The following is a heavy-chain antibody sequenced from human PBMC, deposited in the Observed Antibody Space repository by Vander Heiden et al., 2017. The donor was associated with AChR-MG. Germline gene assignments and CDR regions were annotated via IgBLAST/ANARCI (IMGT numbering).Heavy chain of an antibody. Sequence: EVQLLESGGGLVQPGGSLRLSCAASGFTFNTSAMIWVRQAPGKGLEWVACIRASGSGTYYADAVKGRFTVSRDNSKNTLSLEMGSLRADDTAVYYCAKVLRTGGAYYGMDVWGQGTVVTVSS. CDR3: AKVLRTGGAYYGMDV. D-gene: IGHD1-26*01. V-gene: IGHV3-23*01. J-gene: IGHJ6*02. CDR2: IRASGSGT. CDR1: GFTFNTSA.